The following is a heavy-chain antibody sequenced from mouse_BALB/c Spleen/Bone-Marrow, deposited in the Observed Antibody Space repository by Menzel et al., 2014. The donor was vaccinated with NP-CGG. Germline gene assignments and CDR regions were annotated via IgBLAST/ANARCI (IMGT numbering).Heavy chain of an antibody. CDR2: ILPGSGNT. D-gene: IGHD1-1*01. Sequence: SVKISCKATGYTFSSYWIEWVKQRPGHGLEWIGEILPGSGNTNYNEKFKGKATFTADTSSNAAYMQLSSLTSEDSAVYYCAREDITTVVEMDYWGQGTSVTVSS. CDR3: AREDITTVVEMDY. CDR1: GYTFSSYW. V-gene: IGHV1-9*01. J-gene: IGHJ4*01.